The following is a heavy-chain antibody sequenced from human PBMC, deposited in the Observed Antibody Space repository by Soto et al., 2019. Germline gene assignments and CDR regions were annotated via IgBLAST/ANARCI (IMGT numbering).Heavy chain of an antibody. CDR2: INHSGST. Sequence: SETLSLTCAVYGGSFSGYYRSWIRQPPGKGLEWIGEINHSGSTNYNPSLKSRVTISVDTSKNQFSLKLSSVTAADTAVYYCARGSHGSVSYYNDYWGQGTLVTVSS. CDR1: GGSFSGYY. D-gene: IGHD3-10*01. V-gene: IGHV4-34*01. J-gene: IGHJ4*02. CDR3: ARGSHGSVSYYNDY.